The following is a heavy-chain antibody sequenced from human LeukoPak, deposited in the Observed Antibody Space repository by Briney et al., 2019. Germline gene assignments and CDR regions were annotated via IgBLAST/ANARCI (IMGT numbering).Heavy chain of an antibody. V-gene: IGHV4-39*02. Sequence: PSETLSLTCTVSGGSISSSSYDWGWIRQPPGKGLEWIGSICYSGSIYDSPSLKSLVTRSVDTAKNQFALKLSSVTAADTAVYYCARDRVATTYSSFDYWGERTLVTVSS. D-gene: IGHD5-12*01. CDR1: GGSISSSSYD. J-gene: IGHJ4*02. CDR3: ARDRVATTYSSFDY. CDR2: ICYSGSI.